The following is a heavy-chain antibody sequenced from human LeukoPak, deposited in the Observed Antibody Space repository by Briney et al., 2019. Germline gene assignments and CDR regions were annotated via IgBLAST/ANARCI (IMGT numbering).Heavy chain of an antibody. Sequence: HPGGSLRLSWAASGFTFDDYAMHWVRQAPGKGLEWVSGISWNSGSIGYADSVKGRFTISRDNSKNTLYLQMNSLRAEDTAVYYCARYGGSGWVIDNWGQGTLVTVSS. CDR2: ISWNSGSI. D-gene: IGHD6-19*01. CDR1: GFTFDDYA. J-gene: IGHJ4*02. V-gene: IGHV3-9*01. CDR3: ARYGGSGWVIDN.